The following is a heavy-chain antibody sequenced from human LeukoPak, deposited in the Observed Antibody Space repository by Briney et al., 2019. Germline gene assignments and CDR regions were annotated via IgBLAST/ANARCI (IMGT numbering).Heavy chain of an antibody. CDR1: GGSINSNSYY. CDR2: IYYSGST. D-gene: IGHD2-21*02. J-gene: IGHJ4*02. Sequence: PSETLSLTCTVSGGSINSNSYYWGWIRQPPGKGLEWIGSIYYSGSTYYNPSLKSRVTISVDTSKNQFSLKLSPVTAADTAVYHCARDRVGDSRGFDYWGQGTLVTVSS. V-gene: IGHV4-39*07. CDR3: ARDRVGDSRGFDY.